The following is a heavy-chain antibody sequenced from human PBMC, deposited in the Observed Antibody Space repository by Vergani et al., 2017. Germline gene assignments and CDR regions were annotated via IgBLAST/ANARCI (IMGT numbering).Heavy chain of an antibody. V-gene: IGHV1-69*01. Sequence: QVQLVQSGAEVKKPGSSVKVSCKASGGTFSSYAISWVRQAPGQGLEWMGGIIPIFGTANYAQKIQGRVTITADESTSTAYMKLSSLRSEDTAVYYCARDRTMVRGVINRGDAFDIWGQGTMVTVSS. D-gene: IGHD3-10*01. CDR2: IIPIFGTA. J-gene: IGHJ3*02. CDR3: ARDRTMVRGVINRGDAFDI. CDR1: GGTFSSYA.